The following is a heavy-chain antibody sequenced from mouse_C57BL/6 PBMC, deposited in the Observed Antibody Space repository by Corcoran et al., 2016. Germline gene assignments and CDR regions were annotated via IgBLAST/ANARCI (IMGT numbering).Heavy chain of an antibody. CDR2: IDPEDGDT. D-gene: IGHD1-1*01. J-gene: IGHJ3*01. Sequence: EVQLQQSGAELVRPGASVKLSCTDSGFNIKDYYMHWVKQRPEQGLEGIGRIDPEDGDTEYAPKFQGNATMTADTSSNTTYLQLSSLTSEDTAVYYCTTSGSSPWFAYWGQGTLVTVSA. V-gene: IGHV14-1*01. CDR1: GFNIKDYY. CDR3: TTSGSSPWFAY.